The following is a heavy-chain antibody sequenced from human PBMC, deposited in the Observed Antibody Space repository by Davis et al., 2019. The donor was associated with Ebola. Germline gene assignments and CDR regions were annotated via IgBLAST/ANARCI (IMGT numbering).Heavy chain of an antibody. Sequence: AASVQVSCKASAYTFTSYGISWVRQAPGQGLEWMGWISAYNGNTNYAQKLQGRVTMITDTSTSTAYMGLRSLRTDDTAVYYCARDLAGYSYGYGYWGQGTLVTVSS. V-gene: IGHV1-18*01. CDR3: ARDLAGYSYGYGY. J-gene: IGHJ4*02. CDR1: AYTFTSYG. D-gene: IGHD5-18*01. CDR2: ISAYNGNT.